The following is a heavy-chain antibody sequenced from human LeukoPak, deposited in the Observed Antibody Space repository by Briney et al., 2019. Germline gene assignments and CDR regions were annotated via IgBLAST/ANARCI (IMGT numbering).Heavy chain of an antibody. Sequence: GRSLRLSCAASGFTFSSYAMHWVRQAPGKGLEWVAVISYDGNDKYYADSVKGRFTISRDNSKNTLYLQMNSLRAEDTAVYYCARDRIYYYDSSGYSYWGQGTLVTVSS. CDR2: ISYDGNDK. CDR3: ARDRIYYYDSSGYSY. D-gene: IGHD3-22*01. V-gene: IGHV3-30-3*01. CDR1: GFTFSSYA. J-gene: IGHJ4*02.